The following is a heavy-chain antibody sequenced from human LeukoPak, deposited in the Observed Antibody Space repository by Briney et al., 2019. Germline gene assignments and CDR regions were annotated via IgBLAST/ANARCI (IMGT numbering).Heavy chain of an antibody. D-gene: IGHD6-13*01. CDR1: GFTFSSYA. Sequence: PGGSVRLSCAASGFTFSSYAMHWVRQAPGKGLEWVAVISYDGSNKYYADSVKGRFTISRDNSKNTLYLQMNSLRAEDTAIYYCAKGFSSTWYYFDYWGQGTLVTVSS. CDR3: AKGFSSTWYYFDY. V-gene: IGHV3-30-3*01. J-gene: IGHJ4*02. CDR2: ISYDGSNK.